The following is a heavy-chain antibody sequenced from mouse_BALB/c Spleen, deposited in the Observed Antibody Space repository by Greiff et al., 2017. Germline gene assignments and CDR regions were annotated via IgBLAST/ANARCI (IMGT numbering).Heavy chain of an antibody. D-gene: IGHD1-1*01. J-gene: IGHJ4*01. CDR1: GYTFTDYE. Sequence: VQLQQSGAELVRPGASVTLSCKASGYTFTDYEMHWVKQTPVHGLEWIGAIDPETGGTAYNQKFKGKATLTADKSSSTAYMELRSLTSEDSAVYFCAREIITTDAMDYWGQGTSVTVSS. CDR3: AREIITTDAMDY. V-gene: IGHV1-15*01. CDR2: IDPETGGT.